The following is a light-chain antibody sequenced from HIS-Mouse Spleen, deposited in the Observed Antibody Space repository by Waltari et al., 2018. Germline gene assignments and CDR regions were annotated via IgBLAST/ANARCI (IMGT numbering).Light chain of an antibody. Sequence: EIVMKQSPATLSVSPGERATLSCRASQSVSSNLAWYQQKPGQAPSPLIYGASTRATGIPARFSGSGSGTEFTLTISSLQSEDFAVYYCQQYNNWPPIFTFGPGTKVDIK. CDR3: QQYNNWPPIFT. J-gene: IGKJ3*01. CDR1: QSVSSN. V-gene: IGKV3-15*01. CDR2: GAS.